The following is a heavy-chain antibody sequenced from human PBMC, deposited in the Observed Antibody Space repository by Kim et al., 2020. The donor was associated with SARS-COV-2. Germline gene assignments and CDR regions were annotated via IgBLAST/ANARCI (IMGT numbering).Heavy chain of an antibody. CDR3: AGGAEISCSVCGGLYYGMDV. CDR1: GGSISSGGYY. CDR2: IYYSGST. Sequence: SETLSLTCTVSGGSISSGGYYWSWIRQHPGKGLEWIGYIYYSGSTYYNPSLNSRVTISVDTSKNQFSLKLSSVTAADTAVYYCAGGAEISCSVCGGLYYGMDVWGQGTTVTVSS. V-gene: IGHV4-31*03. J-gene: IGHJ6*02. D-gene: IGHD6-13*01.